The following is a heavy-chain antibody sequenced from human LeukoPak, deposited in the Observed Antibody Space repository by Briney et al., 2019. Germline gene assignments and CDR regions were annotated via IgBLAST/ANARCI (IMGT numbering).Heavy chain of an antibody. Sequence: GGSLRLSCAASGFTFSSYGMRWVRQAPGKGLEWVAFIRYDGSNKYYADSVKGRFTISRDNSKNTLYLQMNSLRAEDTAVYYCAKRTRNPFDYWGQGTLVTVSS. CDR1: GFTFSSYG. CDR2: IRYDGSNK. J-gene: IGHJ4*02. CDR3: AKRTRNPFDY. V-gene: IGHV3-30*02. D-gene: IGHD1-1*01.